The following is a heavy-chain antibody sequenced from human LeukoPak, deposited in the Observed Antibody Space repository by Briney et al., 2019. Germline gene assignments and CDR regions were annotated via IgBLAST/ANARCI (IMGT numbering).Heavy chain of an antibody. Sequence: QTGGSLRLSCAASGFTFRSYGMNWVRRAPGKGLEWVSAISGGSYNTYYAVSVKGRFTISRDNSKNTVYLQMNSLRAEDTAVYYCAKDPASWVATVTPLDYMDVWGKGTTVTVSS. J-gene: IGHJ6*03. V-gene: IGHV3-23*01. CDR3: AKDPASWVATVTPLDYMDV. CDR1: GFTFRSYG. CDR2: ISGGSYNT. D-gene: IGHD4-17*01.